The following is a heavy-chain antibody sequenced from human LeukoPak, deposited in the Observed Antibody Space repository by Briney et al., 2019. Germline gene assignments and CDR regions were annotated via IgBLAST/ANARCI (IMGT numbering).Heavy chain of an antibody. Sequence: GESLKISCKGSGYSFTTYWIAWVRQMPGKGLEWMGIIYPGDSDTRYSPSFEGQVTISADESITTAYLQWSSLKASDTAMYYCARRGAVDGGHRFDYWGQGTLVTVSS. J-gene: IGHJ4*02. CDR3: ARRGAVDGGHRFDY. D-gene: IGHD3-16*01. V-gene: IGHV5-51*01. CDR2: IYPGDSDT. CDR1: GYSFTTYW.